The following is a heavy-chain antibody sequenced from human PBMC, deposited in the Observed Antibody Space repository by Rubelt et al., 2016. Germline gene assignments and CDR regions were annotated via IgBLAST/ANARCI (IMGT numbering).Heavy chain of an antibody. J-gene: IGHJ5*02. CDR3: ARGGDGGSVWFDP. CDR2: IIPILGIA. CDR1: GGTFSSYA. Sequence: QVQLVQSGAEVKKPGSSVKVSCKASGGTFSSYAISWVRQAPGQGLEWMGRIIPILGIANYAQKFQGRVTITADKSTSTAYMELSSLRSEDTAVYYCARGGDGGSVWFDPWGQGTLVTVSS. V-gene: IGHV1-69*04. D-gene: IGHD2-21*02.